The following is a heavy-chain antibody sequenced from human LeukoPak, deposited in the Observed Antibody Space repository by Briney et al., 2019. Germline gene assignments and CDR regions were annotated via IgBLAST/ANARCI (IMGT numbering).Heavy chain of an antibody. V-gene: IGHV3-21*01. CDR3: VRDLMGSGSTTAYLHH. D-gene: IGHD1-1*01. J-gene: IGHJ1*01. CDR2: ISRRSRHV. Sequence: GGSLRLSCAASGFIFSDYSMNWVRQAPGKGLEWVSSISRRSRHVYYAGSVQGRFTISRDNAENSLYLQMNSLRAEDMAVYFCVRDLMGSGSTTAYLHHWGQGTLVTVSS. CDR1: GFIFSDYS.